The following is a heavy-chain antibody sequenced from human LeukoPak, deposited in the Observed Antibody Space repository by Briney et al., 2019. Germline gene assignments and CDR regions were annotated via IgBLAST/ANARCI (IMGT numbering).Heavy chain of an antibody. D-gene: IGHD4-17*01. J-gene: IGHJ4*02. CDR1: SGSISSYY. V-gene: IGHV4-59*08. Sequence: PSETLSLTCTVSSGSISSYYWSWIRQPPGKGLEWIGYISYSGSTNYNPSLKSRVTMSVDTSKNQFSLKLSSVTAVDTAVYYCARGGSVTTDSDFDFWGQGTLVTVSS. CDR3: ARGGSVTTDSDFDF. CDR2: ISYSGST.